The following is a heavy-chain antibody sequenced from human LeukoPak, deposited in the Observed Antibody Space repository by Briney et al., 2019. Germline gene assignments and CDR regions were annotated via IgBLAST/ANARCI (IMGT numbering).Heavy chain of an antibody. V-gene: IGHV3-9*01. CDR3: ARDRHCVNGVCHSPPGMDV. J-gene: IGHJ6*02. D-gene: IGHD2-8*01. Sequence: GGSLRLSCAASGFTFDDYAMHWVRQAPGKGLEWVSGISWNSGSKGYADPVKGRFTISRDNAKNSLYLQMNSLRAEDTAVYYCARDRHCVNGVCHSPPGMDVWGQGTTVTVSS. CDR1: GFTFDDYA. CDR2: ISWNSGSK.